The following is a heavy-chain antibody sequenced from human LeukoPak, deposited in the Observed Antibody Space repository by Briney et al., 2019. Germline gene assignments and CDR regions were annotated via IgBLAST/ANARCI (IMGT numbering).Heavy chain of an antibody. J-gene: IGHJ4*02. D-gene: IGHD6-19*01. V-gene: IGHV3-48*03. CDR1: GFTFSSYE. CDR2: ISSSGSAI. Sequence: PGGSLRLSCAASGFTFSSYEMNWVRQAPGKGLEWVSKISSSGSAIYYADSVKGRFTISRDNAKSTLYLQMNSLRVEDTAVYYCARGGSLGYWGQGTLVTVSP. CDR3: ARGGSLGY.